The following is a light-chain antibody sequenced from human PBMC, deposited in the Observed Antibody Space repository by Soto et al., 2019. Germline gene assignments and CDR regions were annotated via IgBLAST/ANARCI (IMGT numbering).Light chain of an antibody. J-gene: IGLJ1*01. CDR2: RNN. Sequence: QSVLTRPPSASGTPGQRVTISCSGSSSNIGSNYVYWYHQLPGTAPKLLIYRNNQRPSGVPDRFSGPKSGTSASLAISGLRSEDEADYYCAAWDDSLGEVFGTGTKVTVL. CDR1: SSNIGSNY. CDR3: AAWDDSLGEV. V-gene: IGLV1-47*01.